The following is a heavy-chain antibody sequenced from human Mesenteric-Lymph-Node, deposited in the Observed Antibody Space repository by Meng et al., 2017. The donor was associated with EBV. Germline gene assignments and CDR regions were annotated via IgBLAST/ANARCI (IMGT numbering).Heavy chain of an antibody. CDR1: GGSFSGYH. J-gene: IGHJ4*02. V-gene: IGHV4-34*01. Sequence: RAGLVEPPEPLPPTCRAAGGSFSGYHWSWFRQPPGKGLEYIGEISQSGDTNYNPSLKSRVTISVDTSRNQFSLKMRSVTAADTAVYYCARGTIFGIVVTYFDYWSQGNLVTVSS. D-gene: IGHD3-3*01. CDR3: ARGTIFGIVVTYFDY. CDR2: ISQSGDT.